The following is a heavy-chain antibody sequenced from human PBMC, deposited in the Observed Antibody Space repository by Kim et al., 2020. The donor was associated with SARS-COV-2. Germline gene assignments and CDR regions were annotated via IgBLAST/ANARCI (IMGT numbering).Heavy chain of an antibody. D-gene: IGHD6-13*01. J-gene: IGHJ4*02. CDR3: TTFISAAGRGY. Sequence: GGSLRLSCAASGFPFSNVWMSWVRQAPGRGLEWVGRIKSKTDGEATDYAAPVKGRFTMSRDDSKNTLHLQMNSLETEDTGVYYCTTFISAAGRGYWGQGTLVTVSS. CDR1: GFPFSNVW. CDR2: IKSKTDGEAT. V-gene: IGHV3-15*01.